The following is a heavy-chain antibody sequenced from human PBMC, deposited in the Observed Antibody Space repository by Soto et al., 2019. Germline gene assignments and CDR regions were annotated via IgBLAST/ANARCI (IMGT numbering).Heavy chain of an antibody. V-gene: IGHV5-51*01. CDR3: ARAKGTIVATKFDY. J-gene: IGHJ4*02. D-gene: IGHD5-12*01. Sequence: GESLKISCKGAGYSFTSYWTGWVRQMPGTGLEWMGIISTGDSDTRYSPSFHGPVTISADKSISTAYLQWSSLKASDTAMYYCARAKGTIVATKFDYWGQGTPVTVSS. CDR2: ISTGDSDT. CDR1: GYSFTSYW.